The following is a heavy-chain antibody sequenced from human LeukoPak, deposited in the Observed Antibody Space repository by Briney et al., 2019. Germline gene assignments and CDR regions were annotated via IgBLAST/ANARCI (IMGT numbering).Heavy chain of an antibody. CDR2: IYYGGST. CDR3: ARVTGYMIEDYFDY. D-gene: IGHD3-22*01. CDR1: GGSISSYY. V-gene: IGHV4-59*01. J-gene: IGHJ4*02. Sequence: SETLSLTCTVSGGSISSYYWSWIRQPPGKGLEWIGYIYYGGSTDYNPSLKSRVTISVETSKNQFSLKLSSVTAADTAVYYCARVTGYMIEDYFDYWGQGTLVTVSS.